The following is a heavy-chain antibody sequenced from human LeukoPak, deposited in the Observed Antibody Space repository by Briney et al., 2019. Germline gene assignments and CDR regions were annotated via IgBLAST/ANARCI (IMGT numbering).Heavy chain of an antibody. CDR3: TTGDGWNPD. V-gene: IGHV3-15*01. CDR2: INSKTDGGTT. Sequence: GGSLRLSCAASGFTFSSYAMSWVRQAPGKGLEWVGRINSKTDGGTTDYAAPVKGRFTISRDDSKNTLYLQMDSLKTEDTAVYYCTTGDGWNPDWGQGTLVTVSS. CDR1: GFTFSSYA. J-gene: IGHJ4*02. D-gene: IGHD1-1*01.